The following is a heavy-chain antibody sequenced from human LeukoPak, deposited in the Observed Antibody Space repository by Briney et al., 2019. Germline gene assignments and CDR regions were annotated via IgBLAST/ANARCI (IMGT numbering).Heavy chain of an antibody. V-gene: IGHV6-1*01. J-gene: IGHJ4*02. CDR3: ARESSYSSSWYANFDY. CDR2: TYYRSKWYN. CDR1: GDSVSSDSAA. D-gene: IGHD6-13*01. Sequence: SQTLSLTCGISGDSVSSDSAAWNWIRQSPSRGLEWLGRTYYRSKWYNDYAVSVKSRITINPDTSKNQFSLQLNSVTPEDTAVYYCARESSYSSSWYANFDYWGQGTLVTVSS.